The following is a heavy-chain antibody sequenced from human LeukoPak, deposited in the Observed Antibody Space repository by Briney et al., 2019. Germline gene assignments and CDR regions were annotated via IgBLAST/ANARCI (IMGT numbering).Heavy chain of an antibody. V-gene: IGHV3-23*01. J-gene: IGHJ4*02. Sequence: GGSLRLSCAASGFTFSSYGMSWVRQAPGKGLEWVSAISGSGGSTYYADSVKGRFTISRDNSKNTLYLQMNSLRAEDTAVYYCACQMGYYGSGSYYIGYWGQGTLVTVSS. CDR2: ISGSGGST. D-gene: IGHD3-10*01. CDR3: ACQMGYYGSGSYYIGY. CDR1: GFTFSSYG.